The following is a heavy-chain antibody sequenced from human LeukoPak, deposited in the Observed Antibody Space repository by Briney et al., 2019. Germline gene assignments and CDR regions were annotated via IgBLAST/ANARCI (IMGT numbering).Heavy chain of an antibody. Sequence: GGSLRLSCAASGFSVSTYPMAWVRQAPGKGLQWVSTITASGTDTFYADSVKGRFTISRDNSKNTLSLQMNSLRAEDTALYYCAKYTSGWVNDYWGQGTLVTVSS. D-gene: IGHD6-19*01. CDR3: AKYTSGWVNDY. J-gene: IGHJ4*02. V-gene: IGHV3-23*01. CDR1: GFSVSTYP. CDR2: ITASGTDT.